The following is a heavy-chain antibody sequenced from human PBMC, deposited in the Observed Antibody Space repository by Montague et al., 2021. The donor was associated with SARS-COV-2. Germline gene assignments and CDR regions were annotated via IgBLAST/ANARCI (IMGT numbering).Heavy chain of an antibody. D-gene: IGHD3-10*01. CDR2: IYPRDLDT. V-gene: IGHV5-51*01. CDR1: GYSFSSYW. Sequence: QSGAEVKKPGESLKISCKGYGYSFSSYWIAWVRQMPGKGLEYMGIIYPRDLDTKYSPAFQGQVSISADKSISTAYLQWSSLKASDTAMYYCARHEFYYDGHVAVHFDLWGQGALVTVS. CDR3: ARHEFYYDGHVAVHFDL. J-gene: IGHJ4*02.